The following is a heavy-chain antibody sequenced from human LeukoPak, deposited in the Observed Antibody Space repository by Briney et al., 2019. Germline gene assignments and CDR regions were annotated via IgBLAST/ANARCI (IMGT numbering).Heavy chain of an antibody. D-gene: IGHD6-6*01. CDR3: ARDFRPEFSSSADY. J-gene: IGHJ4*02. Sequence: SVKVSCKASGGTFSSYAISWVRQAPGQGLEWMGRIIPILGIANYAQKFQGRVTITADKSTSTAYMELSSLRSEDTAVYYCARDFRPEFSSSADYWGQGTLVTVSS. CDR1: GGTFSSYA. V-gene: IGHV1-69*04. CDR2: IIPILGIA.